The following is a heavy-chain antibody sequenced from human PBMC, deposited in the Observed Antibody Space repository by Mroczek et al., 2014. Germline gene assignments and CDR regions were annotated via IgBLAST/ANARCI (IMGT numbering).Heavy chain of an antibody. J-gene: IGHJ6*02. Sequence: QVQLQQWGAGLLKPSETLSLTCAVYGGSFSGYYWSWIRQPPGKGLEWIGEINHSGSTNYNPSLKSRVTISVDTSKNQFSPKLSSVTAADTAVYYCARAKVVALYYGMDVWGQGTTVTVSS. D-gene: IGHD3-22*01. CDR1: GGSFSGYY. CDR3: ARAKVVALYYGMDV. CDR2: INHSGST. V-gene: IGHV4-34*01.